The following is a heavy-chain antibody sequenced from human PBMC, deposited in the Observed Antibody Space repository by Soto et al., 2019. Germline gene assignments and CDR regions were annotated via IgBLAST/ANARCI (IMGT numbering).Heavy chain of an antibody. CDR2: ISAYNGNT. J-gene: IGHJ4*02. V-gene: IGHV1-18*01. CDR1: GYTFTSYG. D-gene: IGHD3-9*01. CDR3: ARAYSIRYPSGYFDY. Sequence: ASVKVSCKASGYTFTSYGISWVRQAPGQGLEWMGWISAYNGNTNYAQKLQGRVTMTTDTSTSTAYMELRSLRSDDTAVYYCARAYSIRYPSGYFDYWGQGTLVTVSS.